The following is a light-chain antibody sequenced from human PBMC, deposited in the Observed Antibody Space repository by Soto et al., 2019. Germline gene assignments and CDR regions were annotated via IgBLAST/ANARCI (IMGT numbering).Light chain of an antibody. CDR1: QSVLFANTNNR. CDR2: WAS. CDR3: QQYYDIPWT. Sequence: DIVVTQSPDSLAVSLGERATINCKSSQSVLFANTNNRLAWYQQKPGQPPKLLLYWASTRESGVPDRFSGSGSGIDFTLTISSLQAEDVAVYYCQQYYDIPWTFGQGTRVEIK. J-gene: IGKJ1*01. V-gene: IGKV4-1*01.